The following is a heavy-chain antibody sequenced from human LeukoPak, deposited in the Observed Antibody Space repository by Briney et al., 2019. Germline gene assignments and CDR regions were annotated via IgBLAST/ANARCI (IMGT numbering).Heavy chain of an antibody. D-gene: IGHD3-10*01. J-gene: IGHJ5*02. CDR3: ARDSGTTGEVKFDP. CDR1: GGSISSYY. CDR2: IYYSGST. V-gene: IGHV4-59*12. Sequence: PSETLSLTCTVSGGSISSYYWSWIRQPPGKGLEWIGYIYYSGSTNYNPSLKSRVTMSVDRSKKNFSLRLSSVTAADTAVYYCARDSGTTGEVKFDPWGPGSLVTVSS.